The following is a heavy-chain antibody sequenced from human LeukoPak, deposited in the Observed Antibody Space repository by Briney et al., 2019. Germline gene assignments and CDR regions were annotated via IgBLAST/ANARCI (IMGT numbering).Heavy chain of an antibody. V-gene: IGHV1-2*02. Sequence: ASVKVSCKASGYTFTGYYMHWVRQAPGQGLEWMGWINPNSGGTNYAQKFQGRVTMTRDTSISTAYMELSRLRSDDTAVYYCARWDTYSSSWYGLDYWGQGTLVTVSS. CDR1: GYTFTGYY. CDR3: ARWDTYSSSWYGLDY. D-gene: IGHD6-13*01. J-gene: IGHJ4*02. CDR2: INPNSGGT.